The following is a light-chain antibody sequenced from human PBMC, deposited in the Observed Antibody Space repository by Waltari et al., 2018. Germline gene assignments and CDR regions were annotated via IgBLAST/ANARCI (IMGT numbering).Light chain of an antibody. Sequence: QSVLTQPPSVSAAPGQKVSISCSGSTPNIGNNYVSWYQQFPGTAPKLLIYEDDRLPSGIPDRSAGSKSGASATLDITGLQTGDEADYYCGTWDSSLGVGVLGGGTRVTVL. CDR1: TPNIGNNY. V-gene: IGLV1-51*01. J-gene: IGLJ2*01. CDR2: EDD. CDR3: GTWDSSLGVGV.